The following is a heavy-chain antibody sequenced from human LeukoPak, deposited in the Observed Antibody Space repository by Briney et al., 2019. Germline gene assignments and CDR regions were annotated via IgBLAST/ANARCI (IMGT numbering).Heavy chain of an antibody. V-gene: IGHV3-23*01. D-gene: IGHD3-10*02. CDR3: AKGGNYVDL. Sequence: GGSLRLSCAASGFTFSSYWMSWVRQAPGKGLEWVSTISGSGDSTYYADSVKGRFTISRDNSKSMLYLQMSSLRAADTAVYYCAKGGNYVDLWGQGTLATVSS. CDR1: GFTFSSYW. J-gene: IGHJ5*02. CDR2: ISGSGDST.